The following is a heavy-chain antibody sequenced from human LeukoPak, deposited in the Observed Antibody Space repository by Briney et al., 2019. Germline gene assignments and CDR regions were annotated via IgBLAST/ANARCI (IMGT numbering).Heavy chain of an antibody. CDR2: ISYSGTT. Sequence: GSLRLSCAASGFTFSSFGMSWVRQPPGKGLEWIGTISYSGTTYYSPSLKSRVTISLDTSKNQFSLKLSSVTAADTAIYYCARDFSSSSTVYYYYYMDVWGKGTTVTVSS. CDR1: GFTFSSFG. J-gene: IGHJ6*03. V-gene: IGHV4-39*07. CDR3: ARDFSSSSTVYYYYYMDV. D-gene: IGHD6-6*01.